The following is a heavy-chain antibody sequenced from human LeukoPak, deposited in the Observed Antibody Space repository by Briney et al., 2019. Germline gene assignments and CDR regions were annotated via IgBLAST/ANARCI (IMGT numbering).Heavy chain of an antibody. D-gene: IGHD3-22*01. V-gene: IGHV3-30*02. CDR3: AKLPGFHNYYDSSGYYYDDAFDI. Sequence: GGSLRLSCAASGFTFSSYGMHWVRQAPGKGLEWVAFIRYDGGNKYYADSVKGRFTISRDNSKNTLYLQMNSLRAEDTAVYYCAKLPGFHNYYDSSGYYYDDAFDIWGQGTMVTVSS. J-gene: IGHJ3*02. CDR1: GFTFSSYG. CDR2: IRYDGGNK.